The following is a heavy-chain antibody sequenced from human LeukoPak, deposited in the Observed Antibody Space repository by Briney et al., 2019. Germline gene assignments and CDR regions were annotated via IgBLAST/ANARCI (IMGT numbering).Heavy chain of an antibody. J-gene: IGHJ4*02. CDR1: GVTFSTYS. D-gene: IGHD6-19*01. Sequence: GGCLRLSCAASGVTFSTYSMNWVRQAPGKGLEWVSSISSGSSYIYYADSVKGRFTISRDNAKNSLYLQMNSLRAEDTAVYYCASGGGWVFDSWGRGTLFTASS. CDR3: ASGGGWVFDS. CDR2: ISSGSSYI. V-gene: IGHV3-21*01.